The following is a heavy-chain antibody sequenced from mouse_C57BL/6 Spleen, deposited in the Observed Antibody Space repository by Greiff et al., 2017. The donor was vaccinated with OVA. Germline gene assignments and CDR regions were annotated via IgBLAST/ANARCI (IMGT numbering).Heavy chain of an antibody. CDR3: AKNRVLRDYAMDY. J-gene: IGHJ4*01. CDR2: IWRGGST. CDR1: GFSLTSYG. Sequence: VMLVESGPGLVQPSQSLSITCTVSGFSLTSYGVHWVRQSPGKGLEWLGVIWRGGSTDYNAAFMSRLSITKDNSKSQVFFKMNSLQADDTAIYYCAKNRVLRDYAMDYWGQGTSVTVSS. D-gene: IGHD1-1*01. V-gene: IGHV2-5*01.